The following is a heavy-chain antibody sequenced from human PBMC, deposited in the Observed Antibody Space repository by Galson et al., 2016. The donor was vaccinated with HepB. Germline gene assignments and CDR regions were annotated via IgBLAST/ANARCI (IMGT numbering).Heavy chain of an antibody. CDR3: ARPTASAGWFDT. CDR1: GFTFSSYG. CDR2: ISYDGGNK. D-gene: IGHD4-17*01. J-gene: IGHJ5*02. Sequence: SLRLSCAASGFTFSSYGMHWVRQAPGKGLEWVAVISYDGGNKHYADSVKGRFTISRDNSKNTLYLQMNSLRAEDTAVYYCARPTASAGWFDTWGQGTLVSVSS. V-gene: IGHV3-30*03.